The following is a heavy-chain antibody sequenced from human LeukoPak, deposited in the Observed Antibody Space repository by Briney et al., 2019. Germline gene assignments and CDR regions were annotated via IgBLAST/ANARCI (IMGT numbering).Heavy chain of an antibody. CDR1: GYTFTING. Sequence: ASVTVSFKASGYTFTINGITWVRQAPGQGVEWMGWISAYNGQTNYVQKLQGRVTITTDTSTSTAYMELRSLRSDDPAVYYCARRSGSGSYIDSWGQGTLVTVSS. CDR2: ISAYNGQT. CDR3: ARRSGSGSYIDS. V-gene: IGHV1-18*01. D-gene: IGHD3-10*01. J-gene: IGHJ5*01.